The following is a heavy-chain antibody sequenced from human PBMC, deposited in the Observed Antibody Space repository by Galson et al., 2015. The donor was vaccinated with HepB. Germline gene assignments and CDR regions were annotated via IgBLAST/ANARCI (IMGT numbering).Heavy chain of an antibody. CDR3: ASYYGSGSSFDY. J-gene: IGHJ4*02. D-gene: IGHD3-10*01. CDR1: GGTFSSYA. CDR2: IIPIFGTA. Sequence: SVKVSCKASGGTFSSYAISWVRQAPGQGLEWMGGIIPIFGTANYARKFQGRVTITADESTSTAYMELSSLRSEDTAVYYCASYYGSGSSFDYWGQGTLVTVSS. V-gene: IGHV1-69*13.